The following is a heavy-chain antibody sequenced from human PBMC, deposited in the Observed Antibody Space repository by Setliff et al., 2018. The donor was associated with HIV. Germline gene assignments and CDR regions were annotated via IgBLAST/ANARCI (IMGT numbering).Heavy chain of an antibody. CDR3: ARMEQWLVRYYYGMDV. CDR2: IYYSGST. Sequence: PSETLSLTCTVSGGSISSSHYWSWIRQPPGKGLEWIGSIYYSGSTNYNPSLKSRVTISVDTSKNQFSLKLSSVTAADTAVYYCARMEQWLVRYYYGMDVWGQGTTVTVSS. V-gene: IGHV4-39*07. CDR1: GGSISSSHY. D-gene: IGHD6-19*01. J-gene: IGHJ6*02.